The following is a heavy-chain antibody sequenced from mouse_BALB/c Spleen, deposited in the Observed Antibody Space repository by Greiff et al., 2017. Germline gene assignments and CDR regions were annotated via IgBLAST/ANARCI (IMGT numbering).Heavy chain of an antibody. CDR2: ISSGGST. J-gene: IGHJ3*01. D-gene: IGHD2-4*01. CDR1: GFTFSSYA. V-gene: IGHV5-6-5*01. CDR3: ARGQEITAFAY. Sequence: EVKVVESGGGLVKPGGSLKLSCAASGFTFSSYAMSWVRQTPEKRLEWVASISSGGSTYYPDSVKGRFTISRDNARNILYLQMSSLRSEDTAMYYCARGQEITAFAYWGQGTLVTVSA.